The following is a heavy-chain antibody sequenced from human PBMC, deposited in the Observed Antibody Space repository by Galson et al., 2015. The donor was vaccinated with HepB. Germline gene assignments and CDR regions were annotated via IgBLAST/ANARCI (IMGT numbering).Heavy chain of an antibody. CDR2: IKAGNGNT. V-gene: IGHV1-3*01. CDR3: ARGLYDFWSGYSLDY. J-gene: IGHJ4*02. D-gene: IGHD3/OR15-3a*01. Sequence: SVKVSCKASGYTFSSYAINWVRQAPGQGLEWMGWIKAGNGNTKYSQKFQGRVTITRDTSASTAYMGLSSLRSEDTAVYYCARGLYDFWSGYSLDYWGRGSLVTVSA. CDR1: GYTFSSYA.